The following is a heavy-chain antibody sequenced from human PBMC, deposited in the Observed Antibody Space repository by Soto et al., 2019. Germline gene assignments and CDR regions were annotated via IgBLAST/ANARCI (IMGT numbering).Heavy chain of an antibody. CDR2: IIPIFGTA. D-gene: IGHD2-21*02. Sequence: SVKGSGKAFGGSFSSYAIIWVRQSPGQGLEWMGGIIPIFGTANYAQKFQGRVTITADKSTSTAYMELSSLRSEDTAVYYCASTFTKPYCGGDCYSPYDAFDIWGQGTMVTVSS. CDR1: GGSFSSYA. V-gene: IGHV1-69*06. CDR3: ASTFTKPYCGGDCYSPYDAFDI. J-gene: IGHJ3*02.